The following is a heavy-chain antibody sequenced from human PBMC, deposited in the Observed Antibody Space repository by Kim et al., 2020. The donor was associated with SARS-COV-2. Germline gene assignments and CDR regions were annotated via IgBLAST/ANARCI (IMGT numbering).Heavy chain of an antibody. J-gene: IGHJ5*02. Sequence: SETLSLTCTVSNGAVNSTSYYWGWVRQSPMKGLEWLATIHSRGRTYYNPSFECRVTIFLDTPKNQFSLELSSVTVADMAVYYCTRRPKGSGFDPWGQGTLVTVSS. CDR1: NGAVNSTSYY. CDR3: TRRPKGSGFDP. CDR2: IHSRGRT. V-gene: IGHV4-39*01.